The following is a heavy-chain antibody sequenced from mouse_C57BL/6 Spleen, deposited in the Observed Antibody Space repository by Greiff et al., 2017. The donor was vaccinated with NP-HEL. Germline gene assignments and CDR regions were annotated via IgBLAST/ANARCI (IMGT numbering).Heavy chain of an antibody. D-gene: IGHD1-1*01. V-gene: IGHV1-18*01. CDR3: ARSYYYGSSRFAY. Sequence: EVQLQQSGPELVKPGASVKIPCKASGYTFTDYNMDWVKQSHGKSLEWIGDINPNNGGTIYNQKFKGKATLTVDKSSSTAYMELRSLTSEDTAVYYCARSYYYGSSRFAYWGQGTLVTVSA. CDR2: INPNNGGT. CDR1: GYTFTDYN. J-gene: IGHJ3*01.